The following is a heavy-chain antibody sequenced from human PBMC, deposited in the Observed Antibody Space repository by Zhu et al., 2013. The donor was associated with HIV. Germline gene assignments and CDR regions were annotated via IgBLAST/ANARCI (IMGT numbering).Heavy chain of an antibody. V-gene: IGHV1-46*01. D-gene: IGHD3-3*01. CDR1: GYTFTSYY. CDR2: INPSGGST. CDR3: ARMRRNYDFWSGSDRDAFDI. J-gene: IGHJ3*02. Sequence: QVQLVQSGAEVKKPGASVKVSCKASGYTFTSYYMHWVRQAPGQGLEWMGIINPSGGSTSYAQKFQGRVTMTRDTSTSTVYMELSSLRSEDTAVYYCARMRRNYDFWSGSDRDAFDIWGQGTMVTVSS.